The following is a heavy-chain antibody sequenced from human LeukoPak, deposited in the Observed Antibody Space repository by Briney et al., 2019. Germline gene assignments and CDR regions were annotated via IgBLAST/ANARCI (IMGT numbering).Heavy chain of an antibody. D-gene: IGHD3-3*01. CDR3: ARDQYDTWSRRGNFDS. CDR2: IKLDGSEK. J-gene: IGHJ4*02. CDR1: GFTFSSYW. Sequence: GGSLRLSCAASGFTFSSYWMNWVRQAPGKGLEWVANIKLDGSEKNYVDSVKGRFTISRDNTKNSLYLQMNSLRVEDTAVFYCARDQYDTWSRRGNFDSWGQGTLVIVSS. V-gene: IGHV3-7*03.